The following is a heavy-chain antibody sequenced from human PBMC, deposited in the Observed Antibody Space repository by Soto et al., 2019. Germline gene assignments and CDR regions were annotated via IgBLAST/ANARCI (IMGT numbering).Heavy chain of an antibody. D-gene: IGHD1-26*01. CDR1: GYSFHNYG. V-gene: IGHV1-18*04. J-gene: IGHJ4*02. Sequence: QVQLVQSGPEVRKPGASVKVSCTASGYSFHNYGIIWVRQAPGQGLEWMGWISGQIAKTNFAQKFQGRVSMTTDTSTNTAYMELSSLRSGDTAIYYCARGPPSGSFSLTPRFWGQGSVVTVSS. CDR2: ISGQIAKT. CDR3: ARGPPSGSFSLTPRF.